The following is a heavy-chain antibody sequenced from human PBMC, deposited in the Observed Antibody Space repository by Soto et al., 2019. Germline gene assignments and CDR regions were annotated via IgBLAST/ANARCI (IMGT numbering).Heavy chain of an antibody. CDR3: ARSNWGFNSAFDT. Sequence: GGSLRLSCAASGFTFSTYSMNWVRQPPGKGLEWVSYIGGSSSTIYYADSVKGRFTISRDNAKNSLYLQMNSLRAEDTAVYYCARSNWGFNSAFDTWGQGTVVTVSS. D-gene: IGHD7-27*01. J-gene: IGHJ3*02. CDR2: IGGSSSTI. V-gene: IGHV3-48*01. CDR1: GFTFSTYS.